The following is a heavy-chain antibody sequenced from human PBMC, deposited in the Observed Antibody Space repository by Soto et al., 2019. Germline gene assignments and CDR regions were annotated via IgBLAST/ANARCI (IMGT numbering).Heavy chain of an antibody. CDR3: ARDYNDFWSGQFDY. CDR1: GLGVSDYS. Sequence: SLRLSCAPWGLGVSDYSMNSVRQPPGRGLEWVSYMSSSSFTIHYADSVEGRFAISRDNAKNSLYLQMNSLRVEEAAVYYCARDYNDFWSGQFDYWGQGALVTVSS. J-gene: IGHJ4*02. D-gene: IGHD3-3*01. V-gene: IGHV3-48*01. CDR2: MSSSSFTI.